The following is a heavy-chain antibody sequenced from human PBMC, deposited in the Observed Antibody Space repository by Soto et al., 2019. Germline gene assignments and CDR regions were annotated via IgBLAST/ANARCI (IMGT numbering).Heavy chain of an antibody. Sequence: KPSETLSLTCAVYGGSFSGYYWSWIRQPPGKGLEWIGEINHSGSTNYNPSLKSRVTISVDTSKNQFSLKLSSVTAADTAVYYCARGSRIAARRGLKDYFDYWGQGTLVTVSS. CDR1: GGSFSGYY. D-gene: IGHD6-6*01. V-gene: IGHV4-34*01. CDR2: INHSGST. J-gene: IGHJ4*02. CDR3: ARGSRIAARRGLKDYFDY.